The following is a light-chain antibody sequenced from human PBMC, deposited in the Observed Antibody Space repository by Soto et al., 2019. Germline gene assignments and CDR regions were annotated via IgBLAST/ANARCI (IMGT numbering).Light chain of an antibody. CDR1: QSVASNN. Sequence: EIVLTQSPCTLSLSHGYRAPVSPRESQSVASNNLAWYQQIPGQSPRILIYGASGRATGIPDRFSGSGSGTDFTLTISRLEPEDFAVYSCKQYGSSHRTFGQGTKVDIK. CDR3: KQYGSSHRT. CDR2: GAS. J-gene: IGKJ1*01. V-gene: IGKV3-20*01.